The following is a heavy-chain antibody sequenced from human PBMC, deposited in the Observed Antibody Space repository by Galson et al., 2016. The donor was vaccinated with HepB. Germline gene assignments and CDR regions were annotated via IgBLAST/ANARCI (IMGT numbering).Heavy chain of an antibody. D-gene: IGHD3-3*01. Sequence: SLRLSCAASGFSFDSYGMHWVRQAPGKGLEWVAVISYDEIKTDYADSVKGRFTISRDNSNKTLFLHMESLSPEDTALYFCAKSVMEWLHLPRPLDFWCQGALVTVSS. J-gene: IGHJ4*02. V-gene: IGHV3-30*18. CDR2: ISYDEIKT. CDR3: AKSVMEWLHLPRPLDF. CDR1: GFSFDSYG.